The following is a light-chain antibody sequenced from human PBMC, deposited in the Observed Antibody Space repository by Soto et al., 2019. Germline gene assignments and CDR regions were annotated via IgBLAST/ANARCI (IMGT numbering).Light chain of an antibody. CDR3: NSYTSGNTYL. CDR2: EVS. V-gene: IGLV2-18*02. CDR1: SSDIGSYNR. Sequence: QSVLTQPPSVSGSPGQSVTISCTGTSSDIGSYNRVSWYQQPPGTAPKLMIYEVSNRPSGVPDRFSGSKSGNTASLTISGLQPEDEADYYCNSYTSGNTYLFGTGTKVTVL. J-gene: IGLJ1*01.